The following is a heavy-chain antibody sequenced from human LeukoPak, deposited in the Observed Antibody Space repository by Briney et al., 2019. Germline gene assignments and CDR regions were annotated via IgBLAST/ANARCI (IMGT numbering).Heavy chain of an antibody. CDR1: GFTLSNFW. Sequence: PVGSLRLSCAASGFTLSNFWMAWVRQAPGKGLEWVANIKQDESEKQYVASVRGRFSISRDNARNLLYLQMNRLRAEDTAVYYCARDRGIAADGTGGWFDPWGQGTLVTVSS. CDR3: ARDRGIAADGTGGWFDP. D-gene: IGHD6-13*01. CDR2: IKQDESEK. J-gene: IGHJ5*02. V-gene: IGHV3-7*01.